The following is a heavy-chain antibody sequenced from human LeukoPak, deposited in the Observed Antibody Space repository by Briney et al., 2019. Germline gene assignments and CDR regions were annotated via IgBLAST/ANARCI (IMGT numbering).Heavy chain of an antibody. Sequence: PSETLSLTCTVSGGSISSYYWSWIRQPPGKGLEWIGYIYYSGSSNYNPSLKSRVTISVDTSKNQFSLKLSSVTAADTAVYYCARHGDAFDIWGQGTMVTVPS. V-gene: IGHV4-59*08. CDR3: ARHGDAFDI. CDR2: IYYSGSS. J-gene: IGHJ3*02. CDR1: GGSISSYY.